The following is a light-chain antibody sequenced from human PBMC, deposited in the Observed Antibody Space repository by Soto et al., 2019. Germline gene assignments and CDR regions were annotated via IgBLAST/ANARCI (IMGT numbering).Light chain of an antibody. Sequence: QSALTQPASVSGSPGQSITISCTGTSSDVGGYNYVSWYQQHQGKAPKVMIYDVSYRPSGVSNRFSGSKSGNTASLTISGLQVEDEADYYCSSYTSSSTLVVFGGGTKLTVL. CDR3: SSYTSSSTLVV. J-gene: IGLJ2*01. CDR1: SSDVGGYNY. CDR2: DVS. V-gene: IGLV2-14*03.